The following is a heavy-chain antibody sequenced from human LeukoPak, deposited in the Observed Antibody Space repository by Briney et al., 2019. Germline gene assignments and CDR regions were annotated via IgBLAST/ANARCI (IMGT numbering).Heavy chain of an antibody. CDR3: ARSDTMIEDAFDI. CDR2: IISDGSST. CDR1: GFTFSSFW. J-gene: IGHJ3*02. Sequence: GGSLRLSCAASGFTFSSFWMHWVRQAPGKGLVWVSRIISDGSSTSYADSVKGRFTISRDNAKNTLYLQMNSLRAEDTAVYYCARSDTMIEDAFDIWGQGTMVTVSS. V-gene: IGHV3-74*01. D-gene: IGHD3-22*01.